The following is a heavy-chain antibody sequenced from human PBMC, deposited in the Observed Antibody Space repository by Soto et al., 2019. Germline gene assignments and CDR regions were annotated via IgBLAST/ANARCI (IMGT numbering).Heavy chain of an antibody. CDR2: IYHSGSI. D-gene: IGHD5-18*01. Sequence: PSETLSPTYAVSGGSISSGGYSWGWIRQPPGKGLEWIGYIYHSGSIYYNPSLKSRVTISVDRSKNQFSLKLSSVTAADTAVYYCASGYSYGFYDYWGQGTLVTAPQ. J-gene: IGHJ4*02. V-gene: IGHV4-30-2*01. CDR3: ASGYSYGFYDY. CDR1: GGSISSGGYS.